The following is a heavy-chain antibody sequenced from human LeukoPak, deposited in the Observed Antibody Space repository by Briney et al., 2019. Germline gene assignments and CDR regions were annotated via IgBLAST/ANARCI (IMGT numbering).Heavy chain of an antibody. CDR2: IHHTGNT. J-gene: IGHJ5*02. CDR3: NSKSNYEAVS. CDR1: GSSITTYTH. V-gene: IGHV4-38-2*02. Sequence: SETLSLTCTVSGSSITTYTHWGWIRPSPGKGLEWIASIHHTGNTYYNPSLESRVTISIDTSKNQFSLEVRSVTAADTAFFCVNSKSNYEAVSWGPGTLVTVSS. D-gene: IGHD3-22*01.